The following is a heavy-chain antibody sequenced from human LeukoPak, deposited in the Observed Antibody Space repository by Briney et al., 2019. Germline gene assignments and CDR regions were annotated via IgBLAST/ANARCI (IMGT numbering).Heavy chain of an antibody. Sequence: SETLSLSCTVSGGSISSYYWSWIRQPPGKGLEWIGYIYYSGSTNYNPSLKSRVTISVDTSKSQSSLKVTSVTAADTAVYYCARGASSWDYWGHGTLVTVSS. V-gene: IGHV4-59*01. J-gene: IGHJ4*01. CDR2: IYYSGST. D-gene: IGHD6-13*01. CDR1: GGSISSYY. CDR3: ARGASSWDY.